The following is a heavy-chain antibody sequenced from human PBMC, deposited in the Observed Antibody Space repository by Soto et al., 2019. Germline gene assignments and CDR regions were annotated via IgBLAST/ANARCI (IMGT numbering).Heavy chain of an antibody. J-gene: IGHJ4*02. CDR3: ARSGGGLGMGEYYFDY. Sequence: ASVKVSCKASGYTFTGYAMHWVRQAPGQRLEWMGGINAGNGNTKYSQKFQGRVTITTDKSTSTAYMELSSLRSEDTAVYYCARSGGGLGMGEYYFDYWGQGTLVTVSS. V-gene: IGHV1-3*01. CDR2: INAGNGNT. D-gene: IGHD3-16*01. CDR1: GYTFTGYA.